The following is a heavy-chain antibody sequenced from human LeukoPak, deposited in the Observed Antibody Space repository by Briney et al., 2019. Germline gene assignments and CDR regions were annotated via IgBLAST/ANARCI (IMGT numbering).Heavy chain of an antibody. CDR2: TIPIFGTA. D-gene: IGHD6-19*01. Sequence: PGASVKVSCKASGGTFSSYAISWVRQAPGQGLEWMGGTIPIFGTANYAQKFQGRVTITADKSTSTAYMELSSLRSEDTAVYYCARGPSSGAFYWFDPWGQGTLVTVSS. CDR1: GGTFSSYA. CDR3: ARGPSSGAFYWFDP. V-gene: IGHV1-69*06. J-gene: IGHJ5*02.